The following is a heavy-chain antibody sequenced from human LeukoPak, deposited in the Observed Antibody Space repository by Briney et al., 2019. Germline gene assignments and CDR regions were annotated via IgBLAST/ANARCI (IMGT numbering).Heavy chain of an antibody. D-gene: IGHD5-12*01. J-gene: IGHJ4*02. CDR2: ISYDGSNK. CDR3: AGPMGGYAYFDY. V-gene: IGHV3-30*03. CDR1: GFTFSRHG. Sequence: PGGSLRLSCAASGFTFSRHGMHWVRQAPGKGLEWVAVISYDGSNKYYADSVKGRFTISRDNSKNTLYLQMNSLRAEDTAVYYCAGPMGGYAYFDYWGQGTLVTVSS.